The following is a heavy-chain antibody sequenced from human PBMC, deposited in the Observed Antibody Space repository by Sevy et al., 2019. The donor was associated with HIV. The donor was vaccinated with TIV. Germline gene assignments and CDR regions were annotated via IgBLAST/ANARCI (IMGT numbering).Heavy chain of an antibody. V-gene: IGHV3-23*01. J-gene: IGHJ4*02. CDR2: INEGGAKM. CDR3: AKDSQRECARNQLRDH. D-gene: IGHD2-2*01. Sequence: GGALRLSCAASGFTFSYYAMGWVRQAPGKGLEWVSTINEGGAKMSYADSVKGRFTISRDNSKSTLYLQMNSLRVEDTAIYYCAKDSQRECARNQLRDHWGQGTLVTVSS. CDR1: GFTFSYYA.